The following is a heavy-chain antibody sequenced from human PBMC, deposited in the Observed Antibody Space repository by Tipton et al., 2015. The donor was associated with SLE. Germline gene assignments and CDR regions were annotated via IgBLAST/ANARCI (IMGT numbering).Heavy chain of an antibody. D-gene: IGHD3-3*01. CDR2: IYYSGST. CDR3: ARDGNLYYDFWSGYRYFDY. V-gene: IGHV4-31*02. J-gene: IGHJ4*02. Sequence: LRLSCTVSGGSISSGGYYWSWIRQHPGKGLEWIGYIYYSGSTYYNPSLKSRVTISVDTSKNQFSLKLSSVTAADTAVYYCARDGNLYYDFWSGYRYFDYWGQGTLVTVSS. CDR1: GGSISSGGYY.